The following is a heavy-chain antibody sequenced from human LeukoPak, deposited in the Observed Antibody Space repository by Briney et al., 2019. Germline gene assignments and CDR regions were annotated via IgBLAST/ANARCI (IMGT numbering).Heavy chain of an antibody. D-gene: IGHD6-19*01. V-gene: IGHV3-48*03. CDR1: GFTFSSYE. J-gene: IGHJ4*02. CDR2: ISSSGITI. CDR3: ASGGDSSGWFTTYYFDY. Sequence: QAGGSLRLSCAASGFTFSSYEMNWVRQAPGKGLEWVSYISSSGITIYYADSVKGRFTISRDNAKNSLYLQMNSLRAEDTAVYYCASGGDSSGWFTTYYFDYWGQGTLVTVSS.